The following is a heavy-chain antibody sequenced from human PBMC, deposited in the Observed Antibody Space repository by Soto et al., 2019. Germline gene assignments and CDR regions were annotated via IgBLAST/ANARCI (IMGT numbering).Heavy chain of an antibody. D-gene: IGHD3-3*01. J-gene: IGHJ3*01. CDR3: AKGTVGGYSFWSGYYGDGLDV. CDR2: ISGSADGT. V-gene: IGHV3-23*01. CDR1: GFTFDSYA. Sequence: EVKLLESGGGLAQPGGSLRLSCVGSGFTFDSYAISWVRQAPGERLQWIAAISGSADGTDYAHSVRGRFTIFRDNGKKTVHLQMDSLRVEDTAVYFCAKGTVGGYSFWSGYYGDGLDVWGQGTLVSVS.